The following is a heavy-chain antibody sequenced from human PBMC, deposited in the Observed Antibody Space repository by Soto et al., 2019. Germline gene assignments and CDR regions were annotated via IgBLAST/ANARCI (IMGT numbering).Heavy chain of an antibody. Sequence: QVQLVQSGAEVKKPGSSVKVSCKASGGTFSSYTISWVRQAPGQGLEWMGRIIPILGIANYAQKFQGRVTINPDKAASKGYMELKSLRSEDPAVYYCASGGMTTETVEAFDIWGQGTMVTVSS. CDR2: IIPILGIA. CDR1: GGTFSSYT. CDR3: ASGGMTTETVEAFDI. V-gene: IGHV1-69*02. J-gene: IGHJ3*02. D-gene: IGHD4-17*01.